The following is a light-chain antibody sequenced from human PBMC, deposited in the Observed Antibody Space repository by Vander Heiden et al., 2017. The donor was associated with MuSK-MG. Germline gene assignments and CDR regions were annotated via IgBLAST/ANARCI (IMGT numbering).Light chain of an antibody. CDR1: QSISSH. CDR2: AAS. Sequence: DIQMTQSPSSLSASVGDRVTITCRPSQSISSHLNWYQQKPGKAPKLLIYAASSLQSGVPSRFSGSGSGTDFTLTISRLQPEDFATYYCQQSYSTPLTFGGGTKVEIK. CDR3: QQSYSTPLT. V-gene: IGKV1-39*01. J-gene: IGKJ4*01.